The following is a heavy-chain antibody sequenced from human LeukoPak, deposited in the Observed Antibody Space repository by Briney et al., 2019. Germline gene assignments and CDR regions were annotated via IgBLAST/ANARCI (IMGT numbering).Heavy chain of an antibody. J-gene: IGHJ4*02. V-gene: IGHV4-39*07. Sequence: SETLSLTCTISGVSISSGIYYWGGIRQPPGKGLEWIGSIYYSGSTNYNPSLKSRVTISVDTSKNQFSLKLSSVTAADTAVYYCARGLPEMIEALDYWGQGTLVTVSS. D-gene: IGHD3-22*01. CDR1: GVSISSGIYY. CDR2: IYYSGST. CDR3: ARGLPEMIEALDY.